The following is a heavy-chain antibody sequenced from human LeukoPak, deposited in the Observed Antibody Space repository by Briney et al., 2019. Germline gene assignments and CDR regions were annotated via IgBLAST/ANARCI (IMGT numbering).Heavy chain of an antibody. J-gene: IGHJ6*02. D-gene: IGHD3-10*01. V-gene: IGHV4-61*05. CDR3: ARDGITMVRGAETTYYYYYYGMDV. CDR2: IYYSGST. Sequence: SETLSLTCTVSGGSINTNPNYWGWIRQPPGKGLEWIGYIYYSGSTNYNPSLKSRVTISVDTSKNQFSLKLSSVTAADTAVYYCARDGITMVRGAETTYYYYYYGMDVWGQGTTVTVSS. CDR1: GGSINTNPNY.